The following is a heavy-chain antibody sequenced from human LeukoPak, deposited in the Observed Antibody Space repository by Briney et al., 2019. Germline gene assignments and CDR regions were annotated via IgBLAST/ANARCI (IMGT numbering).Heavy chain of an antibody. J-gene: IGHJ4*02. CDR3: ARDLFQLDCSSTSCYGDAVDY. CDR1: GFTFSSYW. Sequence: GGSLRLSCAASGFTFSSYWMHWVRHAPGKGLVWVSRINSDGSSTSYADSVEGRFTISRDNAKNTLYLQMNSLRAEDTAVYYCARDLFQLDCSSTSCYGDAVDYWGQGTLVTVSS. D-gene: IGHD2-2*01. V-gene: IGHV3-74*01. CDR2: INSDGSST.